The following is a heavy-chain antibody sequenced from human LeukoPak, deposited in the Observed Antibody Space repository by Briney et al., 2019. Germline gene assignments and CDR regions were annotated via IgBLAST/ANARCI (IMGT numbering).Heavy chain of an antibody. V-gene: IGHV4-34*01. J-gene: IGHJ4*02. CDR2: INHSGST. Sequence: SETLSLTCAVYGGSFSGYYWSWIRQPPGKGLEWIGEINHSGSTNYNPSLKSRVTISVDTSKNQFSLKLSSVTAADTAVYYCARMQLWTRGFDYWGQGTLVTVSS. CDR1: GGSFSGYY. D-gene: IGHD5-18*01. CDR3: ARMQLWTRGFDY.